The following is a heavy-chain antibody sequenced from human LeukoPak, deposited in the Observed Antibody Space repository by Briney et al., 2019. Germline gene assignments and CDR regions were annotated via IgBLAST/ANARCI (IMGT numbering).Heavy chain of an antibody. V-gene: IGHV1-69*05. Sequence: GASVKVSCKASGGTFSSYAISWVRQAPGQGLEWMGGIIPIFGTANYAQKFQGRVTITRNTSISTAYMELSSLRSEDTAVYCCARGPAVAGRRYYYYYYMDVWGKGTTVTVSS. CDR2: IIPIFGTA. D-gene: IGHD6-19*01. CDR3: ARGPAVAGRRYYYYYYMDV. J-gene: IGHJ6*03. CDR1: GGTFSSYA.